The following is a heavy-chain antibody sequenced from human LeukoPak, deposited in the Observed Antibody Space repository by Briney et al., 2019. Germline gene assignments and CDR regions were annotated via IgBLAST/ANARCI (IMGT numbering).Heavy chain of an antibody. V-gene: IGHV4-38-2*02. Sequence: SETLSLTCTVSGYSISSGYYWGWIRQPPGKGLAWIGSIYHSGSTYYNPSLKSRVTISVDTSKNQFSLKLSSVTASDTAVYYCARVVHYYGSGSYFDYWGQGTLVTVSS. CDR3: ARVVHYYGSGSYFDY. CDR1: GYSISSGYY. CDR2: IYHSGST. J-gene: IGHJ4*02. D-gene: IGHD3-10*01.